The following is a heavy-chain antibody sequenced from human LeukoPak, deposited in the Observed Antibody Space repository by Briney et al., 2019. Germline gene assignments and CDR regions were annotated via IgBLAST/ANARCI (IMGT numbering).Heavy chain of an antibody. J-gene: IGHJ4*02. V-gene: IGHV4-61*08. Sequence: PSETLSLTYTVSGGSISSGGYYWSWIRQHPGKGLEWIGYIYYSGSTNYNPSLKRRVTISVDTSKNQFSLKLSSVTAADTAVYYCARGGDSSGWYKNFDYWGQGTLVTVSS. CDR3: ARGGDSSGWYKNFDY. CDR2: IYYSGST. D-gene: IGHD6-19*01. CDR1: GGSISSGGYY.